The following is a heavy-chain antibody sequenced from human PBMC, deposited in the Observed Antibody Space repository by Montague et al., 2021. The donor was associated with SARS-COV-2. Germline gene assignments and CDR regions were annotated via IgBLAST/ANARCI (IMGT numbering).Heavy chain of an antibody. CDR3: ARPVSYYDILSSSTNWFDP. V-gene: IGHV4-34*01. CDR2: IDHSGNT. D-gene: IGHD3-9*01. Sequence: SETLSLTCAVYGGSFSTYYWAWIRQSPGKGLEWIGNIDHSGNTNYNPSLKSRVTISVDTSKNQFSLTLSPVTAADTAVYYCARPVSYYDILSSSTNWFDPWGQGTLVTVSS. J-gene: IGHJ5*02. CDR1: GGSFSTYY.